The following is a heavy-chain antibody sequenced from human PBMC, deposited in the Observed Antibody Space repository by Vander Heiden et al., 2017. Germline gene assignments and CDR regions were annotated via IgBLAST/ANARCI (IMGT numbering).Heavy chain of an antibody. CDR2: ISSSIRYI. V-gene: IGHV3-21*01. Sequence: EVKLVESGGGLVRPGGSLRHYCSASGFSFSINKMNWVRQAPGGGLEWVSAISSSIRYIYYADSVKCRFSISRDNAKNSLYLQMSSLRAEDTAMYYCASTVGVIGATRHDAFDMWGQGTMVTVSS. D-gene: IGHD2-21*01. CDR1: GFSFSINK. CDR3: ASTVGVIGATRHDAFDM. J-gene: IGHJ3*02.